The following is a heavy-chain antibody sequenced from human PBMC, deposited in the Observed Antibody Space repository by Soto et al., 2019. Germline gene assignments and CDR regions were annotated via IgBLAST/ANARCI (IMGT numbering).Heavy chain of an antibody. CDR3: ARFRRDGYTLDY. D-gene: IGHD5-12*01. Sequence: EVQLVESGGGLVKPGGSLRLSCAASGFTFSSYSMNWVRQAPGKGLEWVSSISSSTSYMYYADSVKGRFTISRDNARNSLYLQMSSLRAEDTAVYYCARFRRDGYTLDYWGQGTLVTVSS. J-gene: IGHJ4*02. CDR2: ISSSTSYM. CDR1: GFTFSSYS. V-gene: IGHV3-21*01.